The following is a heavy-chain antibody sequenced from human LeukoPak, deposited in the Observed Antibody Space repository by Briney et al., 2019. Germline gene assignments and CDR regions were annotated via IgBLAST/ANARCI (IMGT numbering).Heavy chain of an antibody. Sequence: PGGSLRLSCAASGFTFDDYGMSWVRQAPGKGLEWVSGINWNGGSTGYADSVKGRFTISRDNSKSTLYLQMNSLRAEDTAVYYCAKDDHGGSGWRDYFDYWGQGTLVTVSS. CDR3: AKDDHGGSGWRDYFDY. D-gene: IGHD6-19*01. CDR2: INWNGGST. CDR1: GFTFDDYG. J-gene: IGHJ4*02. V-gene: IGHV3-20*04.